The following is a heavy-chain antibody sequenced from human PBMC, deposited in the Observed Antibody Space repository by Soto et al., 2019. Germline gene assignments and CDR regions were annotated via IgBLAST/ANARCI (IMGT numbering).Heavy chain of an antibody. CDR3: ARRPSGSYRNWFDP. V-gene: IGHV4-39*01. J-gene: IGHJ5*02. CDR2: IYYSGST. CDR1: GGSISSSSYY. D-gene: IGHD1-26*01. Sequence: SETLSLTCTVSGGSISSSSYYWGWIRQPPGKGLEWIGSIYYSGSTYYNPSLKSRVTISVDTSKNQSSLKLSSVTAADTAVYYCARRPSGSYRNWFDPWGQGTLVTVSS.